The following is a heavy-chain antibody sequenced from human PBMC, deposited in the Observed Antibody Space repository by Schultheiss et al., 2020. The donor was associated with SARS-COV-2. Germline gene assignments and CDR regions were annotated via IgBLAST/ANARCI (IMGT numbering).Heavy chain of an antibody. D-gene: IGHD6-13*01. CDR1: GYTFTGYY. Sequence: ASVKVSCKASGYTFTGYYIHWLRQAPGQGLEWMGWINPNTGGTNYAQKFRGWVTMTSDSSISTAYMDLNRLRSDDTAVYYCARDKNGAAAGIWYYFGMDVWGQGTTVTVSS. CDR3: ARDKNGAAAGIWYYFGMDV. J-gene: IGHJ6*02. CDR2: INPNTGGT. V-gene: IGHV1-2*04.